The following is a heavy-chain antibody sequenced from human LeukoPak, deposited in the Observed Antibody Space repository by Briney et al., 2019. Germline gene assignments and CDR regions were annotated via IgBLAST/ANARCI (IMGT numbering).Heavy chain of an antibody. CDR3: ARRRRRWLQADAFDI. CDR1: GGSISTSSYY. Sequence: SETLSLTCTVSGGSISTSSYYWGWIRQPPGKGLEWIGSIYYSGSTYYNSSLKSRVTISVDTSKNQFSLKLSSVTAADTAVYYCARRRRRWLQADAFDIWGQGTMVTVSS. J-gene: IGHJ3*02. V-gene: IGHV4-39*07. CDR2: IYYSGST. D-gene: IGHD5-24*01.